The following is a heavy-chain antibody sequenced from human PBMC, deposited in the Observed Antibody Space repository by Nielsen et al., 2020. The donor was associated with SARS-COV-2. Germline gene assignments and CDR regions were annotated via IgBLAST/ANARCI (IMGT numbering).Heavy chain of an antibody. Sequence: WIRQPPGKGLEWVSYIGRSGSTYYYADSVKGRFTISRDNAKNSLYLQMNSLRAEDTAVYYCARDVRAVAGTYYYYGMDVWGQGTTVTISS. V-gene: IGHV3-11*01. CDR3: ARDVRAVAGTYYYYGMDV. CDR2: IGRSGSTY. J-gene: IGHJ6*02. D-gene: IGHD6-19*01.